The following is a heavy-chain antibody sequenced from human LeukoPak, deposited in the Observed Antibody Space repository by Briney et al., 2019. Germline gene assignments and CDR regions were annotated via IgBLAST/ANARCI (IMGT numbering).Heavy chain of an antibody. D-gene: IGHD3-10*01. CDR2: ISYDGSNK. V-gene: IGHV3-30*14. CDR1: GFTFSSYA. CDR3: EWFGERDAFDI. Sequence: GGSLRLSCAASGFTFSSYAMHWVRQAPGKGLEWVAVISYDGSNKYYADSVKGRFTISRDNSKNTLFLQMNTLRVEDTAVYYCEWFGERDAFDIWGQGTMVTVSS. J-gene: IGHJ3*02.